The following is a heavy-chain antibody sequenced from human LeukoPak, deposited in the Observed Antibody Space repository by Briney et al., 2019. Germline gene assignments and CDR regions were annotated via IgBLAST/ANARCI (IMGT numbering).Heavy chain of an antibody. Sequence: SETLSRTCTVSGGSISSYYWSWIRQPPGKGLEWIGYIYYSGSTNYNPSLKSRVTISVDTSKNQFFLKLSSVTAADTAVYYCARVNNWNDGIDYWGQGTLVTVSS. CDR2: IYYSGST. D-gene: IGHD1-20*01. CDR3: ARVNNWNDGIDY. CDR1: GGSISSYY. V-gene: IGHV4-59*01. J-gene: IGHJ4*02.